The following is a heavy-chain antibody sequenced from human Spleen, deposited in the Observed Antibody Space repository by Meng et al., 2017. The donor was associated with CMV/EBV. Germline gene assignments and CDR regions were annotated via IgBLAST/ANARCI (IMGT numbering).Heavy chain of an antibody. CDR1: GGSFSGYY. D-gene: IGHD3-22*01. Sequence: SETLSLTCAVYGGSFSGYYWSWIRQPPGKGLEWIGEINHSGSTNYNPSLKSRVTISVDTSKNQFSLKLSSVTAADTAVYYCARAPNYYDSSAPDYWGQGTLVTVSS. J-gene: IGHJ4*02. V-gene: IGHV4-34*09. CDR2: INHSGST. CDR3: ARAPNYYDSSAPDY.